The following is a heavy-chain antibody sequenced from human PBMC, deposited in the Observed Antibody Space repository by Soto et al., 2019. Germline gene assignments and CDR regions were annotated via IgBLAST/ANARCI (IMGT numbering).Heavy chain of an antibody. Sequence: GGSLRLSCAASGFTFSNYGMHWVRQAPGKGLEWVAVTSYDGSNKYYADSVKGRFTISRDNSQNTLYLEMNSLRAEDTAVYHCAKDSSMTPYFYYMDVWGKGTTVTVSS. D-gene: IGHD6-6*01. CDR1: GFTFSNYG. CDR3: AKDSSMTPYFYYMDV. J-gene: IGHJ6*03. CDR2: TSYDGSNK. V-gene: IGHV3-30*18.